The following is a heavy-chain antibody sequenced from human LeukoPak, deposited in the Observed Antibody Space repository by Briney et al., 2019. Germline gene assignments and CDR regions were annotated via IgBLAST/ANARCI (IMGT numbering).Heavy chain of an antibody. Sequence: ASVKVPCKASGYTFTGYYMHWVRQAPGQGLEWMGRINPNSGGTNYAQKFQGRVTMTRDTSISTAYMELSRLRSDDTAVYYCARDYYDSSGYVGQIHYRFDIWGQGTMVTVSS. CDR1: GYTFTGYY. CDR3: ARDYYDSSGYVGQIHYRFDI. V-gene: IGHV1-2*06. D-gene: IGHD3-22*01. J-gene: IGHJ3*02. CDR2: INPNSGGT.